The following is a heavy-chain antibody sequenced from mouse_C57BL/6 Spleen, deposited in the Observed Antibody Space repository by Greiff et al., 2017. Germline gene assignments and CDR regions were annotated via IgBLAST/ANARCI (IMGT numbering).Heavy chain of an antibody. V-gene: IGHV5-6*01. J-gene: IGHJ2*01. Sequence: EVQLVESGGDLVKPGGSLKLSCAASGFTFSSYGMSWVRQTPDKRLEWVATISSGGSYTYYPDSVKGRFTISRDNAKNTLYLQRSSLKSEDTAMYYCAMLTDGYFDYWGQGTTLTVSS. CDR2: ISSGGSYT. CDR1: GFTFSSYG. CDR3: AMLTDGYFDY.